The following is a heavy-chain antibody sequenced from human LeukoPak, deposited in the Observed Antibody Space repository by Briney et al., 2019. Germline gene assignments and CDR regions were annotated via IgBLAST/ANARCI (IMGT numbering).Heavy chain of an antibody. CDR2: IYYSGST. CDR1: GGSISSYY. J-gene: IGHJ4*02. D-gene: IGHD6-25*01. V-gene: IGHV4-59*01. CDR3: ARGAGFLDY. Sequence: PSEILSLTCTVSGGSISSYYWSWIRQPPGKGLEWIGYIYYSGSTNYNPSLKSRVTISVDTSKNQFSLKLSSVTAADTAVYYCARGAGFLDYWGQGTLVTVSS.